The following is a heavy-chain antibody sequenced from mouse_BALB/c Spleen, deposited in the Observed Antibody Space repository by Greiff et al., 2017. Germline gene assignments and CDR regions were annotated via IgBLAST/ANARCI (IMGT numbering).Heavy chain of an antibody. V-gene: IGHV5-6-4*01. D-gene: IGHD1-2*01. J-gene: IGHJ1*01. CDR3: TRETTANYFDV. CDR2: ISSGGSYT. Sequence: EVKLMESGGGLVKPGGSLKLSCAASGFTFSSYTMSWVRQTPEKRLEWVATISSGGSYTYYPDSVKGRFTISRDNAKNTLYLQMSSLKSEDTAMYYCTRETTANYFDVWGAGTTVTVSS. CDR1: GFTFSSYT.